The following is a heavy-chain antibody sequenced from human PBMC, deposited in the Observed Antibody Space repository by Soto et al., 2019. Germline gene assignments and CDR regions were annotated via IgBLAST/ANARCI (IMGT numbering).Heavy chain of an antibody. CDR3: ARNYYGSGSYGERRYYYYGMDV. Sequence: QVQLVQSGAEVKKPGSSVKVSCKASGGTFSSYAISWVRQAPGQGLEWMGGIIPIFGTANYAQKFQGRVTITADESTSTAYMELSSLRSEDTAVYYCARNYYGSGSYGERRYYYYGMDVWGQGTTVTVSS. D-gene: IGHD3-10*01. CDR1: GGTFSSYA. CDR2: IIPIFGTA. V-gene: IGHV1-69*01. J-gene: IGHJ6*02.